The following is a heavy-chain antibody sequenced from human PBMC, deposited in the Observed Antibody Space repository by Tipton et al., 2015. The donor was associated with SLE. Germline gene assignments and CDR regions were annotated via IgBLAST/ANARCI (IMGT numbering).Heavy chain of an antibody. Sequence: QLVQSGPEVKKPGSSVKVSCKASGGDFNYYTIAWVRQGPGQGLEWMGRIIPILGLPNYAQKFESRVTIAADKSTSTAYMEVSSLRSEDTAVYYCAREYGGDCYFDNWGQGTLVTVSS. J-gene: IGHJ4*02. CDR2: IIPILGLP. CDR3: AREYGGDCYFDN. CDR1: GGDFNYYT. V-gene: IGHV1-69*09. D-gene: IGHD2-21*01.